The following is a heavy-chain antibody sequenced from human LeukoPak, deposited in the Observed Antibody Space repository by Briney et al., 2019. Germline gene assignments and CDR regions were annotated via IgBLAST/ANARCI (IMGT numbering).Heavy chain of an antibody. CDR3: ATRSGGSYYYYYYMDV. CDR2: IIPIFGTA. CDR1: GYTFTSYG. J-gene: IGHJ6*03. V-gene: IGHV1-69*06. Sequence: SVKVSCKASGYTFTSYGISWVRQAPGQGLEWMGGIIPIFGTANYAQKFQGRVTITADKSTSTAYMELSSLRSEDTAVYYCATRSGGSYYYYYYMDVWGKGTTVTVSS. D-gene: IGHD2-15*01.